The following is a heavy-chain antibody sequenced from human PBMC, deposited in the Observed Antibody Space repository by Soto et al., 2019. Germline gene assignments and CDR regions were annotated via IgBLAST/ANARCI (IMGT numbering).Heavy chain of an antibody. V-gene: IGHV1-3*05. CDR3: ARAGGYPYYDYVWGNYGKGGDGMDV. J-gene: IGHJ6*02. CDR1: GYTFSTYA. Sequence: QVQLVQSGAEEKKPGASVKVSCKASGYTFSTYAMHWVRQAPGQRLEWMGWINAGNGNIKYSQKFQGRVTITRDTSARKANRELSSLRSEDTAVYYCARAGGYPYYDYVWGNYGKGGDGMDVWGQGTTVTVSS. CDR2: INAGNGNI. D-gene: IGHD3-16*01.